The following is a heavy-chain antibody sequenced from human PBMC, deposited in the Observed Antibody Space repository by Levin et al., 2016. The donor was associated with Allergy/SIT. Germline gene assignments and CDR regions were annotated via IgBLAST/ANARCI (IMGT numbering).Heavy chain of an antibody. CDR3: ARDRRSPSGGAFDI. D-gene: IGHD3-10*01. Sequence: VRQAPGKGLEWVSSISSSSSYIYYADSVKGRFTISRDNARNSLYLQMNSLRAEDTAVYYCARDRRSPSGGAFDIWGQGTMVTVSS. J-gene: IGHJ3*02. V-gene: IGHV3-21*01. CDR2: ISSSSSYI.